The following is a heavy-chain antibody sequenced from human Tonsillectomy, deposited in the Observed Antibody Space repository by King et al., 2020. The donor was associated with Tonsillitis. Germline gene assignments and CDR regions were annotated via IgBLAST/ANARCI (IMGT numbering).Heavy chain of an antibody. V-gene: IGHV4-59*01. D-gene: IGHD2-15*01. CDR1: GGSISSYF. Sequence: VQLQESGPELVKPSETLSLTCTVSGGSISSYFWSWIRQPPGKGLEWIGYISYSGSTNYNPSLKSRVTISVDTSKNQFSLNLSSVTAADTAVYYCARDSDCSGDSCLGTAFDIWGQGTMVIVSS. CDR2: ISYSGST. J-gene: IGHJ3*02. CDR3: ARDSDCSGDSCLGTAFDI.